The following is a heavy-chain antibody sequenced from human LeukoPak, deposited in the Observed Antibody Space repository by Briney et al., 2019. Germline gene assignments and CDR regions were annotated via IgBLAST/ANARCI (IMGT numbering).Heavy chain of an antibody. D-gene: IGHD1-14*01. CDR3: TTVLSRPRNRGDAFDI. V-gene: IGHV3-7*05. J-gene: IGHJ3*02. CDR2: IKQDGSEK. CDR1: GFTFSRYW. Sequence: GGSLRLSCAAAGFTFSRYWMNWVRQAPGKGLEWVANIKQDGSEKYYVDSLKGRFTISRDNAKSSLYLRMNSLRAEDTAVYYCTTVLSRPRNRGDAFDIWGQGTMVTVSS.